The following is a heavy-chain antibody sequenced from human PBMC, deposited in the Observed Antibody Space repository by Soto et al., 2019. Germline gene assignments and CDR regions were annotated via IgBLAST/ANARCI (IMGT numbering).Heavy chain of an antibody. CDR2: MNPNSGNT. D-gene: IGHD2-8*01. Sequence: QVQLVQSGAEVKKPGASVKVSCKASGYTFTSYDINWVRQATGQGLEWMGWMNPNSGNTGDAQKFQGRVTMTRDSSKSTTYIEQSRPGFEDTAVYYCGRSANGHRDRHWGQGTLVTVSS. CDR1: GYTFTSYD. J-gene: IGHJ4*02. V-gene: IGHV1-8*01. CDR3: GRSANGHRDRH.